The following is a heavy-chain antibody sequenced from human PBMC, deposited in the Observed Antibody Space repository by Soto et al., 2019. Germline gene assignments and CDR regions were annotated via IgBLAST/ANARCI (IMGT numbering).Heavy chain of an antibody. CDR3: VYAERGLANFDY. D-gene: IGHD1-26*01. Sequence: EVQLVESGGGLVQPGGSLRLSCAASGFTFSSYWMHWVRQAPGKGLVWVSRINSDGSDKSYADSVKGRFTVSRDNAKTTLYLQMNSLRAEDTAIYYCVYAERGLANFDYWGQGTLVTVSS. CDR1: GFTFSSYW. J-gene: IGHJ4*02. CDR2: INSDGSDK. V-gene: IGHV3-74*01.